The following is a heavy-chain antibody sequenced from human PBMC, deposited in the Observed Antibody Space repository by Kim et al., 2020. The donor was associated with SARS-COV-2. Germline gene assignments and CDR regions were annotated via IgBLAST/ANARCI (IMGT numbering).Heavy chain of an antibody. CDR1: GFSLSTSGVA. Sequence: SGPTLVNPTQTLTLTCTFSGFSLSTSGVAVGWIRQPPGKALEWLALIYWDNNAHYSPSLKSRLTTTKDTSNNQVVPTMTNMDPVDTATYYCAHRINNILTGYHNWNFEIWGPGTLVTVSS. V-gene: IGHV2-5*02. CDR3: AHRINNILTGYHNWNFEI. CDR2: IYWDNNA. D-gene: IGHD3-9*01. J-gene: IGHJ2*01.